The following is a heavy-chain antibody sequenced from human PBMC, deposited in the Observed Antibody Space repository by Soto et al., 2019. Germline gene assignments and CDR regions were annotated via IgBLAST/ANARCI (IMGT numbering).Heavy chain of an antibody. CDR1: GFTFRAYS. CDR3: ARGEYYYDAADY. Sequence: GGSLRLSCAVSGFTFRAYSMHWVRQAPDKGLEWVALILHDGTKKYYADSVKGRFTISRDNSKNTLSLQMNSLRTEDTAVYCCARGEYYYDAADYWGQGTLVPVSS. D-gene: IGHD3-22*01. V-gene: IGHV3-30*04. CDR2: ILHDGTKK. J-gene: IGHJ4*02.